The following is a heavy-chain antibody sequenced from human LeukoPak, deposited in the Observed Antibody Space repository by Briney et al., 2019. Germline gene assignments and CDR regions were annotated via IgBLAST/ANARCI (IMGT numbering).Heavy chain of an antibody. CDR3: ARRAVAAYNWFDP. CDR1: GYTFTSHD. V-gene: IGHV1-8*01. J-gene: IGHJ5*02. D-gene: IGHD6-19*01. CDR2: MNPNSGNT. Sequence: ASVKVSCKASGYTFTSHDINWVRQATGQGLEWMGWMNPNSGNTGYAQKFQGRVTMTRNTSISTAYMELSSLRSEDTAVYYCARRAVAAYNWFDPWGQGTLVTVSS.